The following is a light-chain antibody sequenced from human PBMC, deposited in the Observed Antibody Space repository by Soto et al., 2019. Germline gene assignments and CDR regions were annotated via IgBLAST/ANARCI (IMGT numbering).Light chain of an antibody. CDR1: QSVTSDY. J-gene: IGKJ1*01. CDR3: QHYGHARWA. CDR2: GAS. V-gene: IGKV3-20*01. Sequence: EVVVTQSPGTLSLSPGERATLSCRASQSVTSDYLAWYQQKPGQSPRLLMSGASRRATGVPDRFSGSGSGTDFTLTIRRLEPEDFAVYYCQHYGHARWAFGQGTKVEIK.